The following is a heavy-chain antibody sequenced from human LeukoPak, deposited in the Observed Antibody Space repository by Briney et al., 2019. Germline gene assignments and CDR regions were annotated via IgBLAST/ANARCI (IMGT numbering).Heavy chain of an antibody. J-gene: IGHJ4*02. CDR1: GFTFSSYA. D-gene: IGHD1-14*01. V-gene: IGHV3-23*01. CDR3: ARTGGCDY. Sequence: GGSLRLSCAASGFTFSSYAMSWVRQAPGKGLEWVSSVTGNGDNTFHADSVKGRFTISRDNSKNMLYLQINSLRAEDTAVYYCARTGGCDYWGQGTLVTVSS. CDR2: VTGNGDNT.